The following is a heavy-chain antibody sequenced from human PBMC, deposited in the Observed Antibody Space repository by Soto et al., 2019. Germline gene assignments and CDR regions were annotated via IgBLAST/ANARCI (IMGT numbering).Heavy chain of an antibody. CDR1: GGSFSGYY. CDR3: AIKGGDYYDSSGPPGRWFDP. J-gene: IGHJ5*02. Sequence: QVQLQQWGAGLLKPSETLSLTCAVYGGSFSGYYWSWIRQPPGKGLEWIGEINHSGSTNYNPSLKSRVTISVDTSKNQFSLKLSSVTAADTAVYYCAIKGGDYYDSSGPPGRWFDPWGQEPWSPSPQ. V-gene: IGHV4-34*01. CDR2: INHSGST. D-gene: IGHD3-22*01.